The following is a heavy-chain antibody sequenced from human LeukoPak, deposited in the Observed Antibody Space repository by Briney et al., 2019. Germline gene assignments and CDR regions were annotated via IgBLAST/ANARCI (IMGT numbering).Heavy chain of an antibody. CDR3: ARVGNDYGGNSGDAFDY. J-gene: IGHJ4*02. D-gene: IGHD4-23*01. V-gene: IGHV4-61*01. CDR2: IYYSGST. Sequence: SETLSLTCTVSGGSISSGSYYWSWIRQPPGKGLEWIGYIYYSGSTNYNPSLKSRVTISVDTSKNQFSLKLSSVTAADTAVYYCARVGNDYGGNSGDAFDYWGQGTLVTVSS. CDR1: GGSISSGSYY.